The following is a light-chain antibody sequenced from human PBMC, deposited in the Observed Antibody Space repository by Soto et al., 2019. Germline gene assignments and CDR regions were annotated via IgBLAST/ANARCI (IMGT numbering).Light chain of an antibody. Sequence: DIQMTQSPSTLSASVGDRVTITCRASQSISSWLAWYQQKPGKPPKLLIYKASSLESGVPSRFSGSGSGTEFTLTISSLQPDDFATFYCQHYNNYPGTFGQGTKVEVK. J-gene: IGKJ1*01. CDR3: QHYNNYPGT. CDR2: KAS. V-gene: IGKV1-5*03. CDR1: QSISSW.